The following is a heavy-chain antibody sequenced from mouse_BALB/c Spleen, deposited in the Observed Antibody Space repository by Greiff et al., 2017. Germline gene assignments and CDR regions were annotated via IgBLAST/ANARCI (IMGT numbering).Heavy chain of an antibody. Sequence: DVKLVESGGGLVQPGGSRKLSCAASGFTFSDYGMAWVRQAPGKGPEWVAFISNLAYSIYYADTVTGRFTISRENAKNTLYLEMSSLRSEDTAMYYCARDGSYYAMDYWGQGTSVTVSS. D-gene: IGHD2-2*01. CDR2: ISNLAYSI. CDR1: GFTFSDYG. CDR3: ARDGSYYAMDY. V-gene: IGHV5-15*02. J-gene: IGHJ4*01.